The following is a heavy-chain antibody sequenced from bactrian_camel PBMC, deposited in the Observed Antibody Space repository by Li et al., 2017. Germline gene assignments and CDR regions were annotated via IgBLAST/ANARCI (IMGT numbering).Heavy chain of an antibody. CDR3: AVDPSFGGSGFVYEYTY. CDR2: AYTSGTST. V-gene: IGHV3S54*01. CDR1: GPFDSRSC. J-gene: IGHJ4*01. D-gene: IGHD6*01. Sequence: QLVESGGGSVQAGGSLRLTCAASGPFDSRSCVAWLRQAPGEEREVVASAYTSGTSTYYADSVKGRFTISIDNAKNTLYLQLNSLKTEDTAMYYCAVDPSFGGSGFVYEYTYWGQGTQVTVS.